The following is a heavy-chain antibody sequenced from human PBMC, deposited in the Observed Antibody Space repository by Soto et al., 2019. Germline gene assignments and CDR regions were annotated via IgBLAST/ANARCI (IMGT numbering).Heavy chain of an antibody. J-gene: IGHJ2*01. CDR2: FDPIFGTV. CDR1: GYTLTESS. V-gene: IGHV1-24*01. Sequence: ASVKVSCKVSGYTLTESSMHWVRQAPGKGLEWMGGFDPIFGTVNYAQKFQGRVTITADEPTSTAYMELSSLRSEDAAVYYCARGNHRWLQLWYFDLWGRGTLVTVSS. CDR3: ARGNHRWLQLWYFDL. D-gene: IGHD5-12*01.